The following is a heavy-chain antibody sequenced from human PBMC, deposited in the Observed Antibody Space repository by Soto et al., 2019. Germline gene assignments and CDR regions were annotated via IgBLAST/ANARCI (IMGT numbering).Heavy chain of an antibody. CDR1: GFTFSSYA. CDR2: ICGSGGST. V-gene: IGHV3-23*01. Sequence: EVQLLESGGGLVQPGGSLRLSCAASGFTFSSYAMSWVRQAPGKGLEWVSAICGSGGSTYYADSVKGRFTIARDNSKNTLYLQMNTLRAEDTAVYYCAQKERIAARRGNSSDPWGQGTLVTVSS. CDR3: AQKERIAARRGNSSDP. J-gene: IGHJ5*02. D-gene: IGHD6-6*01.